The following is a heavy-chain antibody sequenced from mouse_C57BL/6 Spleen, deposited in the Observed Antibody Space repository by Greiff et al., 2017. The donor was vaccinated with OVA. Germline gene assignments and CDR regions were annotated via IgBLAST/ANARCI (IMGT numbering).Heavy chain of an antibody. Sequence: DVMLVESGGGLVQPGGSLKLSCAASGFTFSDYYMYWVRQTPEKRLEWVAYISNGGGSTYYPDTVKGRFTISRDNAKNTLYLQMSRLKSEDTAMYYCASQDYYGSFDYWGQGTTLTVSS. J-gene: IGHJ2*01. D-gene: IGHD1-1*01. CDR1: GFTFSDYY. CDR3: ASQDYYGSFDY. CDR2: ISNGGGST. V-gene: IGHV5-12*01.